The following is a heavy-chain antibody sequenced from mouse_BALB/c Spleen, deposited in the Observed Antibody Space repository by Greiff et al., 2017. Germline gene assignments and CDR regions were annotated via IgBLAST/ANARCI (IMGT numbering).Heavy chain of an antibody. Sequence: QVQLKESGAELVRPGSSVKISCKASGYAFSSYWMNWVKQRPGQGLEWIGQIYPGDGDTNYNGKFKGKATLTADKSSSTAYMQLSSLTSEDSAVYFCAVTGTGYAMDYWGQGTSVTVSS. CDR1: GYAFSSYW. CDR3: AVTGTGYAMDY. CDR2: IYPGDGDT. V-gene: IGHV1-80*01. D-gene: IGHD4-1*01. J-gene: IGHJ4*01.